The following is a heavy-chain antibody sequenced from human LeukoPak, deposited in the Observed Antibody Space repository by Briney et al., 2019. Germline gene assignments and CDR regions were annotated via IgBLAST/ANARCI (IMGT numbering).Heavy chain of an antibody. V-gene: IGHV1-2*02. D-gene: IGHD6-13*01. J-gene: IGHJ5*02. CDR2: INPNSGDT. Sequence: ASVKVSCKASGYTFTEYYMHWLRQAPGLVFEWMGSINPNSGDTYYSPEFQGRVTLTRDTSIKTAYMEMNSLKSDDTAVYYCVRDIAPIGTWWSDAWGQGNLIIVSS. CDR1: GYTFTEYY. CDR3: VRDIAPIGTWWSDA.